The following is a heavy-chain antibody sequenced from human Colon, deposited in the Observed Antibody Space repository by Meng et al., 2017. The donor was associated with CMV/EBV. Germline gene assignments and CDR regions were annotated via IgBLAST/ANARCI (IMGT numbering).Heavy chain of an antibody. D-gene: IGHD3-3*01. Sequence: LRLSCAASGFTFGNFWMNWVRQAPGRGLEWVANIKPDGSAEYYVDSVKGRFTISRDNPKNSLYLQMNSLKDEDTAVYYCLGGHYTGSWGQGTLVTVSS. V-gene: IGHV3-7*01. CDR3: LGGHYTGS. J-gene: IGHJ5*02. CDR2: IKPDGSAE. CDR1: GFTFGNFW.